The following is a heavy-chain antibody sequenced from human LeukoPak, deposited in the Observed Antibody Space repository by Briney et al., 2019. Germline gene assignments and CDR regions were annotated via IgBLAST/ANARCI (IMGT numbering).Heavy chain of an antibody. CDR1: GGSISSYY. D-gene: IGHD3-9*01. Sequence: SETLSLTCTVSGGSISSYYWSWIRQPPGKALEWIGYIYYSGSTKYNPSLKSRVTISVDTSKNQFSLKLSSVTAADTALYYCARGVVLTGYPLDFWGRGTLVTVSS. V-gene: IGHV4-59*01. CDR3: ARGVVLTGYPLDF. J-gene: IGHJ4*02. CDR2: IYYSGST.